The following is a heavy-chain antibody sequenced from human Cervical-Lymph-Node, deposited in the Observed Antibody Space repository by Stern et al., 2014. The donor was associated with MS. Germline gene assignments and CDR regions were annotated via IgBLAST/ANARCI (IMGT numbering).Heavy chain of an antibody. CDR3: ARDDVEVVPTAMRYDYYGMDV. CDR1: GYSFTTYD. Sequence: QMQLVQSGTEVKKPGASVKVSCKTSGYSFTTYDIHWVRQAPGQGHEWMGIISPSGGRTRYAQKVQGRVTMTRDTSTSTVYMELSSLRSEDTAVYFCARDDVEVVPTAMRYDYYGMDVWGQGTTVTVSS. J-gene: IGHJ6*02. V-gene: IGHV1-46*01. CDR2: ISPSGGRT. D-gene: IGHD2-2*01.